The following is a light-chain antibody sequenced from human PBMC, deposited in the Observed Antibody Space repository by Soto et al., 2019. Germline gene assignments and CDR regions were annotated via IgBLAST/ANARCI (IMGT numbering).Light chain of an antibody. J-gene: IGKJ1*01. CDR3: QQYGSSGT. V-gene: IGKV3-20*01. Sequence: ILLTQSPGTLSLSPGERATLSCMASQSVSNNYLAWYQQKPGQAPRLLIYGASNRATGIPDRFSGSGSGTDFTLTISRLEPEDFAVYYCQQYGSSGTFGQGTKVDIK. CDR1: QSVSNNY. CDR2: GAS.